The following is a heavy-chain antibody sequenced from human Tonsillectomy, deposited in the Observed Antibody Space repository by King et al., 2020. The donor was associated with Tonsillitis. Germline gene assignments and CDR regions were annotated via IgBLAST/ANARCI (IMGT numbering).Heavy chain of an antibody. J-gene: IGHJ4*02. V-gene: IGHV3-23*04. CDR1: GFTFSSYA. CDR3: AKGVYYYSSGYLRNRYYFDY. CDR2: ISGSGGST. Sequence: VQLVESGGGLVQPGGSLRLSCAASGFTFSSYAMSWVRQAPGKGLEWVSAISGSGGSTYYADSVKGRFTISRDNSKNTLYLQMNSMRAEDTAVYYCAKGVYYYSSGYLRNRYYFDYWGQGTLVTVSS. D-gene: IGHD3-22*01.